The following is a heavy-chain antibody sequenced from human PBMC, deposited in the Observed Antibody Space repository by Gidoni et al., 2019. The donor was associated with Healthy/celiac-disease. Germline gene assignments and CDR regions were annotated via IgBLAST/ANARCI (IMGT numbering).Heavy chain of an antibody. CDR1: GGSISSYY. V-gene: IGHV4-59*01. Sequence: QVQLQESGPGLVKPSETLSLTCTVSGGSISSYYWSWIRQPPGKGLEWIGYIYYSGSTNYNPSLKSRVTISVDTSKNQFSLKLSSVTAADTAVYYCAGERTYYYGSGSPGAFDIWGQGTMVTVSS. J-gene: IGHJ3*02. D-gene: IGHD3-10*01. CDR3: AGERTYYYGSGSPGAFDI. CDR2: IYYSGST.